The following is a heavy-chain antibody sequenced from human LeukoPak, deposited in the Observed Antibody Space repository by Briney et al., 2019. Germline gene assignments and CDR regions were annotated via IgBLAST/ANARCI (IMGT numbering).Heavy chain of an antibody. Sequence: GSSVKVSCKASGGTFSSYAISWVRQAPGQGLEWMGRIIPILGIANYAQKFQGRVTITADKSTSTAYMELSSLRSEDTAVYYCARDPLRGPGGYWGQGTLVTVSS. J-gene: IGHJ4*02. CDR2: IIPILGIA. CDR3: ARDPLRGPGGY. D-gene: IGHD3-10*01. V-gene: IGHV1-69*04. CDR1: GGTFSSYA.